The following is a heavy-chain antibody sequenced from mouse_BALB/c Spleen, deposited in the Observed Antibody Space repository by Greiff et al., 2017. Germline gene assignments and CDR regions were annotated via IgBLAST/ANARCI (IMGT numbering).Heavy chain of an antibody. CDR2: ILPGSGST. D-gene: IGHD2-4*01. J-gene: IGHJ2*01. CDR1: GYTFSSYW. Sequence: VHLVESGAELMKPGASVKISCKATGYTFSSYWIEWVKQRPGHGLEWIGEILPGSGSTNYNEKFKGKATFTADTSSNTAYMQLSSLTSEDSAVYYCARSYDYDYFDYWGQGTTLTVSS. CDR3: ARSYDYDYFDY. V-gene: IGHV1-9*01.